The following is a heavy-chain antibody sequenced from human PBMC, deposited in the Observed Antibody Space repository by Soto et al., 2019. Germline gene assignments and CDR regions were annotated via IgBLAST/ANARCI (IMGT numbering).Heavy chain of an antibody. CDR1: GFTFSSYD. CDR3: ARVLQGYYDSSGYYQYYDY. Sequence: SLRLSCAASGFTFSSYDMHWVRQATGKGLEWVSAIGTAGDTYYPGSVKGRFTISRENAKNSLYLQMNSLRAGDTAVYYCARVLQGYYDSSGYYQYYDYWGQGTLVTVSS. V-gene: IGHV3-13*01. J-gene: IGHJ4*02. CDR2: IGTAGDT. D-gene: IGHD3-22*01.